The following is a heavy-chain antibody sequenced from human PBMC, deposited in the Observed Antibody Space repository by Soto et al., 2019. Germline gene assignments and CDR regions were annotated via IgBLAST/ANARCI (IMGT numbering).Heavy chain of an antibody. CDR1: GGSISSSY. V-gene: IGHV4-59*01. CDR2: IYYSGST. CDR3: ARGGYCTGGSCDASYYYYGMDV. D-gene: IGHD2-15*01. Sequence: SETLSLTCTVSGGSISSSYWSWVRQPPGKGLEWIGNIYYSGSTNYNPSLKSRVTISVDTSKNQFSLKLSSVTAADTAVYYCARGGYCTGGSCDASYYYYGMDVWGPGTTVTVSS. J-gene: IGHJ6*02.